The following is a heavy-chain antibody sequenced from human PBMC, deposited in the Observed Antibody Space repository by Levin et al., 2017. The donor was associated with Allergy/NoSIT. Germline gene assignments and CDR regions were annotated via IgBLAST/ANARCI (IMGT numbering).Heavy chain of an antibody. CDR3: AKGANWNYGHWFDP. Sequence: GESLKISCAASGFTFSSYAMSWVRQAPGKGLEWVSAISGSGGSTYYADSVKGRFTISRDNSKNTLYLQMNSLRAEDTAVYYCAKGANWNYGHWFDPWGQGTLVTVSS. D-gene: IGHD1-7*01. J-gene: IGHJ5*02. CDR2: ISGSGGST. CDR1: GFTFSSYA. V-gene: IGHV3-23*01.